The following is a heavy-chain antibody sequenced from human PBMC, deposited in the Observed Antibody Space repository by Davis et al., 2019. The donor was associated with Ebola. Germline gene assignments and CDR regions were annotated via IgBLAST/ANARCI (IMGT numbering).Heavy chain of an antibody. Sequence: GESLKISCAASGFTFSNYAMRWVRQAPGKGLEWVSGISNSFDTYYADSVKGRFTISRHNSKNTLYLQINSLRAEDTAVYYCARGYYDSTGNRYFDFWGRGTLVTVSS. D-gene: IGHD3-22*01. CDR2: ISNSFDT. CDR1: GFTFSNYA. J-gene: IGHJ2*01. CDR3: ARGYYDSTGNRYFDF. V-gene: IGHV3-23*01.